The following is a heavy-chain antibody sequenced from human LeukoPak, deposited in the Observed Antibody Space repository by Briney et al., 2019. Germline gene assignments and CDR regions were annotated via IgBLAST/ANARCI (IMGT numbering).Heavy chain of an antibody. J-gene: IGHJ6*02. V-gene: IGHV4-34*01. CDR2: INHSGST. Sequence: PSETLSLTCAVYGGPFSGYYWGWIRQPPGKGLEWIGEINHSGSTNYNPSLKSRVTISVDTSKNQFSLKLSSVTAADTAVYYCARGSSPDSYGIGDYYYYGMDVWGQGTTVTVSS. CDR1: GGPFSGYY. CDR3: ARGSSPDSYGIGDYYYYGMDV. D-gene: IGHD5-18*01.